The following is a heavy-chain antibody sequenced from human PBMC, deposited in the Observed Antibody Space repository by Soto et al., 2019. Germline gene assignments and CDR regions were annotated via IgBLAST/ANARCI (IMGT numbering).Heavy chain of an antibody. CDR1: GGTFSSYT. J-gene: IGHJ3*02. D-gene: IGHD2-2*01. V-gene: IGHV1-69*02. Sequence: ASVKVSCTASGGTFSSYTISWVRQDTGQGLEWMGRIIPILGIANYAQKFQGRVTITADKSTSTAYMELSSLRSEDTAVYYCATRYCSSTSCYLDDAFDIWGQGTMVTVSS. CDR3: ATRYCSSTSCYLDDAFDI. CDR2: IIPILGIA.